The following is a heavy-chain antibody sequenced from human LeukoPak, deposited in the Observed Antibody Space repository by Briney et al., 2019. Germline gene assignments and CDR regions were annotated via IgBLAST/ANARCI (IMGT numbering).Heavy chain of an antibody. CDR3: ARGSWYVHWFDP. Sequence: ASVKVSCKASGYTFTGYYMHWVRQAPGQGLEWMGWVNPNSGGTNYAQKFQGRVTMTRDTSISTAYMELSRLRSDDTAVYYCARGSWYVHWFDPWGQGTLVTVSS. CDR1: GYTFTGYY. D-gene: IGHD6-13*01. CDR2: VNPNSGGT. V-gene: IGHV1-2*02. J-gene: IGHJ5*02.